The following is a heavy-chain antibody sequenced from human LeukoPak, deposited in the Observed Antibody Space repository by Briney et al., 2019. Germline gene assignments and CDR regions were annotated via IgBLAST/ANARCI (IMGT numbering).Heavy chain of an antibody. CDR2: INHSGST. CDR1: GGSFSGYY. V-gene: IGHV4-34*01. Sequence: SETLSLTCAVYGGSFSGYYWSWIRQPPGKGLEWIGEINHSGSTNYNPSLKSRVTISVDTSKNQFSLKLSSVTAADTAVYYCERGPRIAAAVFNWFDPWGQGTLVTVSS. CDR3: ERGPRIAAAVFNWFDP. J-gene: IGHJ5*02. D-gene: IGHD6-13*01.